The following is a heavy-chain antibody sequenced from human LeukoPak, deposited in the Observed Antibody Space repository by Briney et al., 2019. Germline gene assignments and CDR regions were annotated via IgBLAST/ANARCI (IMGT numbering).Heavy chain of an antibody. V-gene: IGHV4-39*07. J-gene: IGHJ6*03. CDR3: AREKNYYYYYMDV. CDR1: GGSISSSSYY. CDR2: IYYSGST. Sequence: SETLSLTCTVSGGSISSSSYYWGWIRQPPGKGLEWIGSIYYSGSTYYNPSLKSRVTMSVDTSKNQFSLKLSSVTAADTAVYYCAREKNYYYYYMDVWGKGTTVTISS.